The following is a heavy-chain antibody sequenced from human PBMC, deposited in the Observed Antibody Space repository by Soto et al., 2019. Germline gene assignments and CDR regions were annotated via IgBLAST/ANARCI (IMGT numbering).Heavy chain of an antibody. CDR2: IYWDGDK. V-gene: IGHV2-5*02. CDR3: AYAAGGLAFDY. CDR1: GFSLSTSGVG. J-gene: IGHJ4*02. D-gene: IGHD6-13*01. Sequence: QITLKESGPTLVKPTQTLTLTCTFSGFSLSTSGVGVGWFRQSPGKALERLVLIYWDGDKRYSPSLKSRLTITKDTSKNQVVLTMTNRDPVDTATYYCAYAAGGLAFDYGGQGTLVTVSS.